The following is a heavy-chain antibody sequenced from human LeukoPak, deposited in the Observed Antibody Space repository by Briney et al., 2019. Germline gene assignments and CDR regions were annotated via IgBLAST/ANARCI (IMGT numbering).Heavy chain of an antibody. D-gene: IGHD3-22*01. V-gene: IGHV3-30*18. CDR1: GFTFSSYG. CDR3: AKDGYDSSGRVDY. Sequence: GGSLRLSCAASGFTFSSYGMHWVRQAPGKGPEWVAVISYDGSNKYYADSVKGRFTISRDNSKNTLYLQMNSLRAEDTAVYYCAKDGYDSSGRVDYWGQGTLVTVSS. CDR2: ISYDGSNK. J-gene: IGHJ4*02.